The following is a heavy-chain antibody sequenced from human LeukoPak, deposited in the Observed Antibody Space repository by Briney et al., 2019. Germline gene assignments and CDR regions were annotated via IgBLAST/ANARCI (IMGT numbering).Heavy chain of an antibody. CDR3: ARRMATPPYFDY. J-gene: IGHJ4*02. V-gene: IGHV3-48*03. Sequence: QPGGSLRLSCAASGFTFSSYEMNWVRQAPGKGLEWVSYISRSGNTIYYADSAKGRFTISRDNANNSLYLQMNSLRAEDTAVYYCARRMATPPYFDYWGQGTLVTVSS. CDR2: ISRSGNTI. CDR1: GFTFSSYE. D-gene: IGHD5-24*01.